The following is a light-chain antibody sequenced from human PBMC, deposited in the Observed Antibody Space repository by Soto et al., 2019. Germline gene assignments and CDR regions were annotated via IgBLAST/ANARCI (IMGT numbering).Light chain of an antibody. CDR1: QSINSF. J-gene: IGKJ3*01. CDR3: QQSYNTPFT. Sequence: QMTQSPSSLSVSEGDRDTITCRASQSINSFLNWYQQKTGKAPKLLIYDASTLQSGVPSRFSGSGSETELTLTITNLQPDDFATYYCQQSYNTPFTFGPGTKVDVK. V-gene: IGKV1-39*01. CDR2: DAS.